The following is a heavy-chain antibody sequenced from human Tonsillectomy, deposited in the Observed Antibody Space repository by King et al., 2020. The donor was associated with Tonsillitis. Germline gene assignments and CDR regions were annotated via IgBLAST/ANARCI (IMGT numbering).Heavy chain of an antibody. CDR3: AKDFSSGYPHDAFDI. CDR2: ISGRGTST. CDR1: GFTFSSYA. Sequence: DVQLVESGGGLVQPGGSLRLSCAASGFTFSSYAMSWVRQAPGKGLEWVSAISGRGTSTYYADSVKGRFTISRDNSKNTLFLQMNSLRAEDTAVYHCAKDFSSGYPHDAFDIWGQGTMVTVSS. J-gene: IGHJ3*02. D-gene: IGHD3-22*01. V-gene: IGHV3-23*04.